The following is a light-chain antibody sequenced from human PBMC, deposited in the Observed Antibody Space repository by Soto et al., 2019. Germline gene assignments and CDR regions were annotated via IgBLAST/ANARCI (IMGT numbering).Light chain of an antibody. J-gene: IGLJ1*01. CDR1: SSNIGSNT. V-gene: IGLV1-44*01. Sequence: QSVLTQPPSASGTPGQRVTISCSGSSSNIGSNTVNWYQQLPGTAPKLLIYSNNQRPSGVPDRFSGSKSGTSASLAISGFQSEDEADYYCAAWDDSLNEVFGTGTKVTVL. CDR3: AAWDDSLNEV. CDR2: SNN.